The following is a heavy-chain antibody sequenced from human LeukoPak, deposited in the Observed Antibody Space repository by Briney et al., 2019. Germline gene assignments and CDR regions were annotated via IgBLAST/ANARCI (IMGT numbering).Heavy chain of an antibody. V-gene: IGHV4-34*01. Sequence: PSETLSLTCAVYGGSFSGYYWSWIRQPPGKGLEWIGEINHSGSTNYNPSLKSRVTISVDTSKNQFSLKLSSVTAADTAVYYCAGRNSYYYGSGSLDYWGQGTLVTVSS. D-gene: IGHD3-10*01. CDR2: INHSGST. CDR3: AGRNSYYYGSGSLDY. J-gene: IGHJ4*02. CDR1: GGSFSGYY.